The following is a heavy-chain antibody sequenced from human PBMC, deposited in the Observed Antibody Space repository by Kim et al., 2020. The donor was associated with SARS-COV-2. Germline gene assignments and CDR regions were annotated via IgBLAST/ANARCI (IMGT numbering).Heavy chain of an antibody. D-gene: IGHD1-26*01. Sequence: ASVKVSCKASGYTFTSYYMHWVRQAPGQGLEWMGIINPSGGSTSYAQKFQGRVTMTRDTSTSTVYMELSSLRSEDTAVYYCASQGGSGSYSGYFDLWGRGTLVTVSS. CDR2: INPSGGST. J-gene: IGHJ2*01. CDR3: ASQGGSGSYSGYFDL. CDR1: GYTFTSYY. V-gene: IGHV1-46*01.